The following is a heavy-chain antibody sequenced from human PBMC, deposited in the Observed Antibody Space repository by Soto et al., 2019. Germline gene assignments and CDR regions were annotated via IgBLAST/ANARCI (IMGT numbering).Heavy chain of an antibody. J-gene: IGHJ6*02. CDR1: GYSFTSYW. D-gene: IGHD3-10*01. CDR2: IYPGDSDT. CDR3: ARSLYYYGSGSYYRSYYYGMDV. V-gene: IGHV5-51*01. Sequence: GESLKISCKGSGYSFTSYWIGWVRQMPGKGLEWMGIIYPGDSDTRYSPSFQGQVTISADKSISTAYLQWSSLKASDTAMYYCARSLYYYGSGSYYRSYYYGMDVWGQGTTVTVSS.